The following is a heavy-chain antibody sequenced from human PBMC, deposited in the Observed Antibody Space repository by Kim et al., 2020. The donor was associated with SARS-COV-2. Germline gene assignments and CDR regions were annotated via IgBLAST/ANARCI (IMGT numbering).Heavy chain of an antibody. V-gene: IGHV3-30*18. CDR2: ISYDGSNK. Sequence: GRSLRLSCAASGFTFSSYGMHWVRQAPGKGLEWVAVISYDGSNKYYADSVKGRFTISRDNSKNTLYLQMNSLRAEDTAVYYCAKSLGYYGSGTYSYFDY. CDR3: AKSLGYYGSGTYSYFDY. CDR1: GFTFSSYG. J-gene: IGHJ4*01. D-gene: IGHD3-10*01.